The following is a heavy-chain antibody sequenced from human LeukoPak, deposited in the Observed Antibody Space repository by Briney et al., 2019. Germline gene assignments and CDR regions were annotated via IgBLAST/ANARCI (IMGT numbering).Heavy chain of an antibody. J-gene: IGHJ4*02. CDR2: IRYDGSNK. V-gene: IGHV3-30*02. Sequence: GGSLRLSCAASGFTFSSHGMHWVRQAAGKGLEWVAFIRYDGSNKYYADSMKGRFTISRDNPRNTLYLEMNSLRAEDTAVYYCAKDNYYGDYEFTRIFGVDWGQGTLVTVSS. D-gene: IGHD4-17*01. CDR3: AKDNYYGDYEFTRIFGVD. CDR1: GFTFSSHG.